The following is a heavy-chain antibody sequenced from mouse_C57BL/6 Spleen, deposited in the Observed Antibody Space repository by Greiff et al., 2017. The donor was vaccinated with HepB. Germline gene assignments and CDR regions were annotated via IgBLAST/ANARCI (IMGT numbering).Heavy chain of an antibody. J-gene: IGHJ2*01. CDR3: AREGNPGVFDY. CDR1: GFTFSSYA. V-gene: IGHV5-4*01. CDR2: ISDGGSYT. Sequence: EVQGVESGGGLVKPGGSLKLSCAASGFTFSSYAMSWVRQTPEKRLEWVATISDGGSYTYYPDNVKGRFTISRDNAKNNLYLQMSHLKSEDTAMYYCAREGNPGVFDYWGQGTTLTVSS.